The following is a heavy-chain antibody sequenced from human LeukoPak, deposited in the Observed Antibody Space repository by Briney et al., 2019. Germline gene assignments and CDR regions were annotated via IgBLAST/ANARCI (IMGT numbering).Heavy chain of an antibody. CDR2: IWYDGSNK. Sequence: GGSLRLSCAASGFTFSSYGMHWVRQAPGKGLEWVAVIWYDGSNKYYADSVKGRFTISRDNSKNTLYLQMNSLRAEDTAVYYCAKATRGRYCSSTSCYGAYYYYGMDVWGQGTTVTVSS. J-gene: IGHJ6*02. V-gene: IGHV3-33*06. CDR1: GFTFSSYG. D-gene: IGHD2-2*01. CDR3: AKATRGRYCSSTSCYGAYYYYGMDV.